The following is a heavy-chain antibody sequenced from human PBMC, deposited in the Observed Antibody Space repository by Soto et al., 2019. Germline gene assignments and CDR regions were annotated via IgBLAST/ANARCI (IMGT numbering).Heavy chain of an antibody. Sequence: EARSHTRTGSGGLTRPEHWIWFRQPPGKGLEWIGYIHYSGSTIYNPSLKSRVTMSVDMSKNQFSLKLSSVTAADTAVYFCTRVRWGMGIISNAFDIWCQGTMVT. D-gene: IGHD1-20*01. CDR1: GGLTRPEH. CDR2: IHYSGST. V-gene: IGHV4-59*01. J-gene: IGHJ3*02. CDR3: TRVRWGMGIISNAFDI.